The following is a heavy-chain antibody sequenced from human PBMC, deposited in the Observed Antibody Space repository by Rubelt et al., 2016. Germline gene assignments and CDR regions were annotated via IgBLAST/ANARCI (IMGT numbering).Heavy chain of an antibody. CDR2: INPNSGGT. D-gene: IGHD1-1*01. CDR1: GYTFTSYY. CDR3: ARGVGTAFDP. V-gene: IGHV1-2*06. J-gene: IGHJ5*02. Sequence: QVQLVQSGAEVKKPGASVKVSCKASGYTFTSYYMHWVRQAPGQGLEWMGRINPNSGGTNYAQKCQGRVTRTRDTSITPAYMELSRLRSDDTAVYYCARGVGTAFDPWGQGTLVTVSS.